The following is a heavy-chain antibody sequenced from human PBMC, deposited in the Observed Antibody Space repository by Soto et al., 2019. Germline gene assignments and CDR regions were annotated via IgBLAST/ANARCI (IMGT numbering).Heavy chain of an antibody. CDR1: GGTFSGYF. V-gene: IGHV4-34*02. Sequence: QVQLRQWGAGLLKPSETLSRTCAVYGGTFSGYFWTWIRQTPGKGLEWIGEVNYNGNTKYNPSLKSRVTISVDTSKNQFSLKVHSVTAVDTAVHYCARGGGYCGGGSCYDDFWGQGTLVTVSS. CDR2: VNYNGNT. J-gene: IGHJ4*02. CDR3: ARGGGYCGGGSCYDDF. D-gene: IGHD2-15*01.